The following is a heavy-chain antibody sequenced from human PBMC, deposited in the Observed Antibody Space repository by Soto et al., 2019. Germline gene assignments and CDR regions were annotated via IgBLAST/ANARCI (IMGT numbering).Heavy chain of an antibody. CDR3: AKERNFWSGTAGFDS. V-gene: IGHV3-23*01. D-gene: IGHD3-3*01. CDR1: GFTFSMFA. J-gene: IGHJ5*01. CDR2: ISGSGGST. Sequence: GSLRLSCVGSGFTFSMFAMSWVRQAPGKGLEWISSISGSGGSTYYADSVKGRFTVSRDNSKTTVFLQMNSLRTEDTAVYFCAKERNFWSGTAGFDSWGQGSPVTVSS.